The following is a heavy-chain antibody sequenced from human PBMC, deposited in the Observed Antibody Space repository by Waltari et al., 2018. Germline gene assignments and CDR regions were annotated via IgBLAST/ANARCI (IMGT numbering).Heavy chain of an antibody. CDR1: GGSISSYY. CDR2: IYSSGGT. D-gene: IGHD3-16*02. J-gene: IGHJ4*02. V-gene: IGHV4-59*01. Sequence: QVQLQESGPGLVKPSETLSLTCTVSGGSISSYYWSWIRQPPGEGLEWIGCIYSSGGTNYTPSLKSRVTISVDTSKNQFSLKLNSMTAADTAVYYCARDGGWGSYRPFDYWGQGTLVTVSS. CDR3: ARDGGWGSYRPFDY.